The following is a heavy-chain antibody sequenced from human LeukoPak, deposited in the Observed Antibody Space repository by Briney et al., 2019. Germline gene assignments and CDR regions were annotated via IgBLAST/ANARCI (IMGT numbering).Heavy chain of an antibody. Sequence: GGSLRLSCTASGFTFSGYSMNWIRQAPGKGLEWVSSFGTRSTSIYHAGSVKGRFAISRDNAKNSLYLQMNSLRAEDTAVYYCARDYDYGGGSIDYWGQGTLVTVSS. CDR2: FGTRSTSI. D-gene: IGHD4-23*01. CDR1: GFTFSGYS. J-gene: IGHJ4*02. V-gene: IGHV3-21*01. CDR3: ARDYDYGGGSIDY.